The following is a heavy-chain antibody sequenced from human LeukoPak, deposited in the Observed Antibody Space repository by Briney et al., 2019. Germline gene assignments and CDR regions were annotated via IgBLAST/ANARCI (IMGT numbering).Heavy chain of an antibody. D-gene: IGHD3-9*01. Sequence: GASLRLSCAASGFTFSSYAMSWVRQAPGKGLEWVSAISGSGGSTYYADSVKGRFTIARDNTKNTLYLQMNSLRAENTAVYYCAKVPHVRYFDYWGQGTLVTVSS. CDR1: GFTFSSYA. CDR3: AKVPHVRYFDY. J-gene: IGHJ4*02. V-gene: IGHV3-23*01. CDR2: ISGSGGST.